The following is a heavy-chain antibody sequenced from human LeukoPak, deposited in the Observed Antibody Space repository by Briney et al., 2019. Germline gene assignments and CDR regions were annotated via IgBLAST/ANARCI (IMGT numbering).Heavy chain of an antibody. V-gene: IGHV1-46*01. CDR2: INPSGGST. D-gene: IGHD6-19*01. CDR1: GGTFSSYA. J-gene: IGHJ4*02. Sequence: GASVKVSCKASGGTFSSYAISWVRQAPGQGLEWMGIINPSGGSTSYAQKFQGRVTMTRDMSTSTVYMELSSLRSEDTAVYYCARGIAVAGTLWLNYWGQGTLVTVSS. CDR3: ARGIAVAGTLWLNY.